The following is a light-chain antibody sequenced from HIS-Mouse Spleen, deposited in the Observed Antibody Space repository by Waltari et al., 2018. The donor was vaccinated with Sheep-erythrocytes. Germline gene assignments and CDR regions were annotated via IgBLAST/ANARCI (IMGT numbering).Light chain of an antibody. V-gene: IGKV3-20*01. CDR3: QQYGSSPWT. CDR1: QSVSSSY. CDR2: GAS. Sequence: EIVLTQSPGTLSLSPGERATLSCRASQSVSSSYLAWYKQKPGQPPRLLIYGASSRATGIPDRFSGSGSGTDFTLTISRLEPEDFAVYYCQQYGSSPWTFGQGTKVEIK. J-gene: IGKJ1*01.